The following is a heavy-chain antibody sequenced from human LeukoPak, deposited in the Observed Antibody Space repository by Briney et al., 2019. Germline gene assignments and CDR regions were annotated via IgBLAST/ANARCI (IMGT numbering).Heavy chain of an antibody. CDR1: GGSISSSSYY. Sequence: SETLSLTCTVSGGSISSSSYYWGWIRQPPGKGLEWIGSIYYSGSTYYNPSLKSRVTISVDTSKNQFSLKLSSVTAADTAVYYCARHGSREQWLLLNYYGMDVWGQGTTVTVSS. J-gene: IGHJ6*02. D-gene: IGHD6-19*01. CDR2: IYYSGST. CDR3: ARHGSREQWLLLNYYGMDV. V-gene: IGHV4-39*01.